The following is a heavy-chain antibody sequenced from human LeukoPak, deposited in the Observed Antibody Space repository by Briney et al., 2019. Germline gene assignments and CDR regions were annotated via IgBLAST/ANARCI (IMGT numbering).Heavy chain of an antibody. J-gene: IGHJ4*02. CDR2: IDYTGSA. CDR3: ASRSFGVVNVDY. V-gene: IGHV4-39*01. CDR1: GGSNSICSYY. D-gene: IGHD3-3*01. Sequence: PWETLSLTCTVWGGSNSICSYYGPWIPKPPGRGLGSIGSIDYTGSAYYMPALKSRVTISVETSKNQFSLRLSSVTAADTAVYYSASRSFGVVNVDYWGQGTLVTVSS.